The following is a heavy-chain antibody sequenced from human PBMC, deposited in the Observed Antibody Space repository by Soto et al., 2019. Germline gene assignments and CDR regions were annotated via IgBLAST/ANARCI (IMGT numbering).Heavy chain of an antibody. V-gene: IGHV4-34*01. CDR2: INHSGST. D-gene: IGHD3-3*01. Sequence: SETLSLTCAVYGGSFSGYYWSWIRQPPGKRLEWIGEINHSGSTNYNPSLKSRVTISVDTSKNQFSLKLSSVTAADTAVYYCARGGVGFWSGSRFDYWGQGTLVTVSS. J-gene: IGHJ4*02. CDR1: GGSFSGYY. CDR3: ARGGVGFWSGSRFDY.